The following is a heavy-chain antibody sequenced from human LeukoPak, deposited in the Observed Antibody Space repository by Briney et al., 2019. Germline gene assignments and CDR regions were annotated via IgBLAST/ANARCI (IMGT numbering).Heavy chain of an antibody. CDR2: INPSGST. J-gene: IGHJ6*03. CDR1: GGSFSGYY. V-gene: IGHV4-34*01. Sequence: SETLSLTCAVYGGSFSGYYWSWIRQPPGKGLEWIGEINPSGSTNYNPSLKSRATISVDTSKNQFSLKLSSVTAADTAVYYCARGLRGIVVVPAAVVRTKYYYYYMDVWGKGTTVTVSS. CDR3: ARGLRGIVVVPAAVVRTKYYYYYMDV. D-gene: IGHD2-2*01.